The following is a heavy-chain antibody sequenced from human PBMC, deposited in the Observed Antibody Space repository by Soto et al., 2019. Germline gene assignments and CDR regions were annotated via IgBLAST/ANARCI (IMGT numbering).Heavy chain of an antibody. D-gene: IGHD2-8*01. CDR2: IKFDGSQK. CDR3: ARDADYFYGTLWCDGYDM. J-gene: IGHJ3*02. CDR1: GFTLNRFW. V-gene: IGHV3-7*03. Sequence: GGSLRLSCKASGFTLNRFWMNWVRQAPGKGLEWVANIKFDGSQKSYVDSVKGRFTISRDNAENSLHLQMDSLRAEDTGVYYCARDADYFYGTLWCDGYDMWGRETMVTLSS.